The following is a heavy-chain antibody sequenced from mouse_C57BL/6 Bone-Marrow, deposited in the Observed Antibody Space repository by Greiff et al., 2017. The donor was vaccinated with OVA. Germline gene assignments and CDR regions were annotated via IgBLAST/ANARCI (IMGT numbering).Heavy chain of an antibody. CDR2: ISSGGSYT. Sequence: EVQLVESGGDLVKPGGSLKLSCAASGFTFSSYGMSWVRQTPDKRLEWVATISSGGSYTYYPDSVKGRFTISRDNAKNTLYLQMSSLKSEDTAMXYCARLGFLYAMDYWGQGTSVTVSS. CDR3: ARLGFLYAMDY. J-gene: IGHJ4*01. CDR1: GFTFSSYG. V-gene: IGHV5-6*01.